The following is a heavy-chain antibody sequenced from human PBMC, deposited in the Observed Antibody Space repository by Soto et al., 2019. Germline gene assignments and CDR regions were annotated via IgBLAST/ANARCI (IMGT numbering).Heavy chain of an antibody. J-gene: IGHJ4*02. Sequence: EVQLVESGGGLVQPGGSLRLSCAASGFTFSAYWMTWVRQAPGKGLEWVANIKQDGSEKYYVDSVKGRFTISRDNAKNSLYLQMNSLRAEDTAVYYCARDWLRFGQKRGGDGYNFLSDYWGQGTLVTVSS. CDR1: GFTFSAYW. D-gene: IGHD2-21*01. CDR2: IKQDGSEK. CDR3: ARDWLRFGQKRGGDGYNFLSDY. V-gene: IGHV3-7*01.